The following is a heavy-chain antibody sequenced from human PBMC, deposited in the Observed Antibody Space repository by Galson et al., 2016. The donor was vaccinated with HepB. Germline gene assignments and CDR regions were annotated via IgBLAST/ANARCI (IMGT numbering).Heavy chain of an antibody. Sequence: SLRLSCAASGFTFGDYAMHWVRQAPGKGLEWVSGISWNSGSIDYADSVRGRFIISRDNANNSLFLQMNSLRGEDTALYYCAKGRIAARNDCLDYWGRGTLVTVSS. J-gene: IGHJ4*02. CDR2: ISWNSGSI. CDR1: GFTFGDYA. V-gene: IGHV3-9*01. CDR3: AKGRIAARNDCLDY. D-gene: IGHD6-6*01.